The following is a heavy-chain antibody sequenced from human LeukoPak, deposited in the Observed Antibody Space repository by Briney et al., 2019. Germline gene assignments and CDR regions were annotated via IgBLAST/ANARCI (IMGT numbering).Heavy chain of an antibody. CDR3: AKGGYSYGYVYNWFDP. V-gene: IGHV3-23*01. CDR1: GFTFSSYA. J-gene: IGHJ5*02. D-gene: IGHD5-18*01. CDR2: ISGSGGST. Sequence: GGSLRLSCAASGFTFSSYAMSWVRQAPGKGLVWVSAISGSGGSTYYADSVKGRFTISRDNSKNTLYLQMNSLRAEDTAVYYCAKGGYSYGYVYNWFDPWGQGTLVTVSS.